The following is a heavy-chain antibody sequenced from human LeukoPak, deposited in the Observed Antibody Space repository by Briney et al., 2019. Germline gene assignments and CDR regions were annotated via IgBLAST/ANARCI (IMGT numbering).Heavy chain of an antibody. Sequence: ASVKVSCKASGYTFTGYYMHWVRQAPGQGLEWMGRINPNSGGTNYAQKFQGRVTMTRDTSISTAHMELSRLRSDDTAVYYCARWIGGSSTQYYFDYWGQGTLVTVSS. D-gene: IGHD1-26*01. CDR2: INPNSGGT. CDR3: ARWIGGSSTQYYFDY. J-gene: IGHJ4*02. V-gene: IGHV1-2*06. CDR1: GYTFTGYY.